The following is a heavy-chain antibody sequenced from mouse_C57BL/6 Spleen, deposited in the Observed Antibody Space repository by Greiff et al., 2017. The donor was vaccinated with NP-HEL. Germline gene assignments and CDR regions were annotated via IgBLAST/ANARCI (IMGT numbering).Heavy chain of an antibody. V-gene: IGHV1-15*01. J-gene: IGHJ2*01. CDR3: TRLSTVVARYFDY. CDR2: IDPETGGT. D-gene: IGHD1-1*01. Sequence: QVQLQQSGAELVRPGASVTLSCKASGYTFTDYEMHWVKQTPVHGLEWIGAIDPETGGTAYNQKFKGKAILTADKSSSTAYMELRSLTSEDSAVYYCTRLSTVVARYFDYWGQGTTLTVSS. CDR1: GYTFTDYE.